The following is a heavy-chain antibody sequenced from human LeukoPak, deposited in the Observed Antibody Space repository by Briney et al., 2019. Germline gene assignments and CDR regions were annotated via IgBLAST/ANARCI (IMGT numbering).Heavy chain of an antibody. CDR2: IYYSGST. CDR3: ARGQMVRGSLYYYYMDV. CDR1: GGSISSYY. D-gene: IGHD3-10*01. J-gene: IGHJ6*03. V-gene: IGHV4-59*01. Sequence: SETLSLTCTVSGGSISSYYWSWIRQPPGKGLEWIGYIYYSGSTNYNPSLKSRVTISVDTSKNQFSLKLSSVTAADTAVYYCARGQMVRGSLYYYYMDVWGKGTTVTVSS.